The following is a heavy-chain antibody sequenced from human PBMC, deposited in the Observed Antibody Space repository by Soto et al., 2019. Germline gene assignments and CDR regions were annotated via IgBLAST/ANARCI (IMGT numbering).Heavy chain of an antibody. V-gene: IGHV4-39*01. J-gene: IGHJ3*02. D-gene: IGHD3-10*02. CDR1: GGSTSSSSYY. CDR3: GRPCYYVTTAYPRPPESSDI. Sequence: SESMSLTCTISGGSTSSSSYYWGWIRQPPGKGLEWIGSIYYSGSTYYSPSLKSRVTISVDTSKNQFSLRLTSVTAADTAVYYCGRPCYYVTTAYPRPPESSDIWGTGIFVT. CDR2: IYYSGST.